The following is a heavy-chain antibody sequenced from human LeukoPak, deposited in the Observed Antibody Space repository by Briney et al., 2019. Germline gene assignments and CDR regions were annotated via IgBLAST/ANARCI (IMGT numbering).Heavy chain of an antibody. CDR1: GFTFSSYS. CDR2: ISSSSGYI. D-gene: IGHD3-3*01. J-gene: IGHJ4*02. CDR3: AKHSWWSGYFYFLPFDY. Sequence: PGGPLRLSCAASGFTFSSYSMNWVRQAPGKGLEWVSSISSSSGYIYYADSVKGRFTISRDNAKNSLYLQMNSLRVEDTAVYYCAKHSWWSGYFYFLPFDYWGQGTLVTVSS. V-gene: IGHV3-21*04.